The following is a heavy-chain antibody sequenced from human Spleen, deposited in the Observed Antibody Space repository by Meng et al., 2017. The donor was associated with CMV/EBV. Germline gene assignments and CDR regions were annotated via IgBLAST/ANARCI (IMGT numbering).Heavy chain of an antibody. CDR1: GYSFSDYW. V-gene: IGHV5-51*01. J-gene: IGHJ4*02. CDR2: IYPGDSDT. D-gene: IGHD2-2*01. CDR3: ARQASDIVVVPAAMVDY. Sequence: KVSCKASGYSFSDYWIGWVRQMPGKGLEWMGIIYPGDSDTRYSPSFQGQVTISADKSISTAYLQWSSLKASDTAMYYCARQASDIVVVPAAMVDYWGQGTLVTVSS.